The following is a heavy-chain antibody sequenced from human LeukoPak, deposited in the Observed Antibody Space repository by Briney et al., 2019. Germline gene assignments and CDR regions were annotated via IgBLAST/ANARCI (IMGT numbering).Heavy chain of an antibody. D-gene: IGHD3-10*01. Sequence: ASVKVSCKASGYTFTSYYMHWVRQAPGQGLEWMGIINPSGGSTSYAQKFQGRVTMTRDTSTSTAYMELSSLRSEDTAVYYCASTGGGWFDGINWFDPWGQGTLVTVSS. CDR1: GYTFTSYY. CDR3: ASTGGGWFDGINWFDP. J-gene: IGHJ5*02. CDR2: INPSGGST. V-gene: IGHV1-46*01.